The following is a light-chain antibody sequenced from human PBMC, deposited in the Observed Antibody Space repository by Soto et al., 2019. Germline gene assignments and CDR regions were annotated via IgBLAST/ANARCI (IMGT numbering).Light chain of an antibody. CDR2: GAS. CDR3: QKYDSAPFT. J-gene: IGKJ3*01. Sequence: DIQMTQSPSSLSASVGDRVTITCRASQAISNYLGWYQQKPGKVPNVLIYGASTLQSGVPSRFSGSGSATDFTLTISSLQPEDVATYYCQKYDSAPFTFGHGTKVDIK. CDR1: QAISNY. V-gene: IGKV1-27*01.